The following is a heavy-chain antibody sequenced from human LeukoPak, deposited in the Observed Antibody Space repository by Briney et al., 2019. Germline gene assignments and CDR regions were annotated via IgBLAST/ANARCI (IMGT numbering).Heavy chain of an antibody. V-gene: IGHV4-61*02. Sequence: PSETLSLTCTVSGGAISSGSYYWSWIRQPAGKGLEWIGRIYTSGSTNYNPSLKSRVTISVDTSKNQFSLKLSSVTAADTAVYYCARAITYYYGSGPHMDVWGKGTTVTVSS. J-gene: IGHJ6*03. CDR3: ARAITYYYGSGPHMDV. D-gene: IGHD3-10*01. CDR1: GGAISSGSYY. CDR2: IYTSGST.